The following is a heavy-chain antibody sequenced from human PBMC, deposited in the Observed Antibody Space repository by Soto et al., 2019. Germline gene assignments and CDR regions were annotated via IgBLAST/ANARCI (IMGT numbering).Heavy chain of an antibody. Sequence: ASVKVSCKVSGYTLTELSMHWVRQAPGKGLEWMGGFDPEDGETIYAQKFQGRVTMTEDTSTDTAYMELSSLRSEDTAVFYCATDPPPRSVVVAATFYYWGQGTLVTVSS. V-gene: IGHV1-24*01. CDR3: ATDPPPRSVVVAATFYY. D-gene: IGHD2-15*01. J-gene: IGHJ4*02. CDR2: FDPEDGET. CDR1: GYTLTELS.